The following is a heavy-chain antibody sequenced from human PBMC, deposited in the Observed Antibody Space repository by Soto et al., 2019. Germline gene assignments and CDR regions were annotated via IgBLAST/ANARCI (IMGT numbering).Heavy chain of an antibody. CDR2: IIPIFGTA. Sequence: QVQLVQSGAEVKKPGSSVKVSCKASGGTFSSYAISWVRQSPGQGLEWMGGIIPIFGTANYAQKFQGRVTISADKSASTASMELSRLRSEDTAVYYWARGEGAWFGEYHGDNWYFDRWGRGTLVTVSS. CDR3: ARGEGAWFGEYHGDNWYFDR. J-gene: IGHJ2*01. CDR1: GGTFSSYA. V-gene: IGHV1-69*06. D-gene: IGHD3-10*01.